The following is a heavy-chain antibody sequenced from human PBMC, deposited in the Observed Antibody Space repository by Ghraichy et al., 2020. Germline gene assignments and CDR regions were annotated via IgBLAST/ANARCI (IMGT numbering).Heavy chain of an antibody. Sequence: SETLSLTCTVSDPSSTNYYWSWIRQTPGKGLEWIGYIYQSGHTNYNPSLQTRVSISLDTSNTQFSLTLTSVTAADTATYYCATGTSPSSDFYFFGMDVWGQGTTVTVSS. CDR1: DPSSTNYY. J-gene: IGHJ6*02. D-gene: IGHD1-14*01. V-gene: IGHV4-59*03. CDR3: ATGTSPSSDFYFFGMDV. CDR2: IYQSGHT.